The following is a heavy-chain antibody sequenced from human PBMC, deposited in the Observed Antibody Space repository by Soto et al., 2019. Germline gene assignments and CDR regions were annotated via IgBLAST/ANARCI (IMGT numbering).Heavy chain of an antibody. CDR3: ARTYCSSTSCYPYYYYYMDV. V-gene: IGHV3-9*01. D-gene: IGHD2-2*01. Sequence: EVQLVESGGGLVQPGRSLRLSCAASGFTFDDYAMHWVRQAPGKGLEWVSGISWNSGSIGYADSVKGRFTISRDNAQNSLYLQMNSLRAEDTALYYCARTYCSSTSCYPYYYYYMDVWGKGTTVTVSS. J-gene: IGHJ6*03. CDR1: GFTFDDYA. CDR2: ISWNSGSI.